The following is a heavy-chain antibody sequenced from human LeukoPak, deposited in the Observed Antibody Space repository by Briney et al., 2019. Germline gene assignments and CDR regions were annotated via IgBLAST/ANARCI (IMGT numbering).Heavy chain of an antibody. CDR1: GMSFSTYS. Sequence: GGSLRLSCTASGMSFSTYSLNWVRQAPGKGLEWLSYISSSSSSIYYADSVRGRFIISRDNAKNSLYLQMNSLRAEDTAVYYCARDRVSGRSVLARPFHWGQGTLVTVSS. CDR2: ISSSSSSI. V-gene: IGHV3-48*01. CDR3: ARDRVSGRSVLARPFH. D-gene: IGHD6-6*01. J-gene: IGHJ4*02.